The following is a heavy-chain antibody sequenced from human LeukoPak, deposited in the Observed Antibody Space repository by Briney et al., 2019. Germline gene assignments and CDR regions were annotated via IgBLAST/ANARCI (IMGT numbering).Heavy chain of an antibody. CDR3: ASGTYYYDSSGYYFDY. CDR1: GFTFSDYY. V-gene: IGHV3-11*01. J-gene: IGHJ4*02. D-gene: IGHD3-22*01. Sequence: GGSLRLSYAASGFTFSDYYMSWIRQAPGKGLEWVSYISSSGSTIYYADSVKGRFTISRDNAKNSLYLQMNSLRAEDTAVYYCASGTYYYDSSGYYFDYWGQGTLVTVSS. CDR2: ISSSGSTI.